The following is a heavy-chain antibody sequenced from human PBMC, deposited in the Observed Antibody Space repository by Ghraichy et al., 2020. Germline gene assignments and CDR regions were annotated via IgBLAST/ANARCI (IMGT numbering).Heavy chain of an antibody. D-gene: IGHD6-25*01. V-gene: IGHV3-7*01. CDR2: IKQDGSEE. J-gene: IGHJ6*02. CDR3: AKNIVAAGKYYYYYYGMDV. CDR1: GFTFSGYW. Sequence: GGSLRLSCAASGFTFSGYWMSWVRQAPGKGLEWVASIKQDGSEEHYVDSVKGRFTISRDNAKNSLSLQMNRLRAEDTAVYYCAKNIVAAGKYYYYYYGMDVWGQGTTVTVSS.